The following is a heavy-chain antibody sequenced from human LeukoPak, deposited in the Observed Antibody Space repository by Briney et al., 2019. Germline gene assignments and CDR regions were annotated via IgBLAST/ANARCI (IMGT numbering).Heavy chain of an antibody. Sequence: SETLSLTCAVYGGSFSGCYWSWIRQPPGKGLEWIGEINHSGSTNYNPSLKSRVTISVDTSKNQFSLKLSSVTAADTAVYYCARGPDGDYDYWGQGTLVTVSS. CDR3: ARGPDGDYDY. J-gene: IGHJ4*02. CDR2: INHSGST. CDR1: GGSFSGCY. V-gene: IGHV4-34*01. D-gene: IGHD4-17*01.